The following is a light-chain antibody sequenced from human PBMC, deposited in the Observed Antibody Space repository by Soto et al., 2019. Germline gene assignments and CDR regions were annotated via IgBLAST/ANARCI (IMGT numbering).Light chain of an antibody. CDR3: QQYGYSPIT. CDR1: QTVTNDY. J-gene: IGKJ5*01. CDR2: DAS. V-gene: IGKV3-20*01. Sequence: TCSPGTLSLSPGARVTLSCRASQTVTNDYLAWYQQKDGQAPRLLIYDASTRATGVPDKFSGSGSGTDFTLTIDGLEPEDFAVYYCQQYGYSPITFGQGTRLAI.